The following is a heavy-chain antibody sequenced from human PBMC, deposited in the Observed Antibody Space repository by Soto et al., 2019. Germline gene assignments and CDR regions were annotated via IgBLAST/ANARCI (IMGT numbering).Heavy chain of an antibody. V-gene: IGHV3-21*01. D-gene: IGHD4-17*01. CDR3: ARQTTVVTPDTYYYYYYGMDV. CDR2: ISSSSSYI. CDR1: GFTFSSYS. J-gene: IGHJ6*02. Sequence: PGGSLRLSCAASGFTFSSYSMNWVRQAPGKGLEWVSSISSSSSYIYYADSVKGRFTISRDNAKNSLYRQMNSPRAEDTAVYYCARQTTVVTPDTYYYYYYGMDVWGQGTTVTVSS.